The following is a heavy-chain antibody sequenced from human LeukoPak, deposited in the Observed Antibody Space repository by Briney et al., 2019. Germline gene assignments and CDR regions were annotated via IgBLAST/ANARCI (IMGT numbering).Heavy chain of an antibody. CDR3: TRNYYGMDV. CDR1: GFTFDNYW. Sequence: PGGSLRLSCAASGFTFDNYWMTWVRQAPGKGLEWVANINLDGSEKYYVDSVKGRFTISRDNAKNSLSLQMNSLRAEDTAVYYCTRNYYGMDVWGQGTTVTVSS. J-gene: IGHJ6*02. CDR2: INLDGSEK. V-gene: IGHV3-7*04.